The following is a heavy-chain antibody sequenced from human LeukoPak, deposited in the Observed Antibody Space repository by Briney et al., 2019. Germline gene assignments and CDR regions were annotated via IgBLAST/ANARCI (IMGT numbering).Heavy chain of an antibody. J-gene: IGHJ3*02. CDR3: AKERYCSGGSCSGPDAFDI. D-gene: IGHD2-15*01. Sequence: PGGSLRLSCAASGFTFDDYAMHWVRQAPGKGLEWVSGISWNSGSIGYADSVKGRFTISRDNAKNSLYLQMNSLRAEDTALYYCAKERYCSGGSCSGPDAFDIWGQGTMVTVSS. V-gene: IGHV3-9*01. CDR1: GFTFDDYA. CDR2: ISWNSGSI.